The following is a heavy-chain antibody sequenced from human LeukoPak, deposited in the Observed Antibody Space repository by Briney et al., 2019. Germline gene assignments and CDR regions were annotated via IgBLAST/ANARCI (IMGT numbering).Heavy chain of an antibody. J-gene: IGHJ5*02. CDR3: AITYSSSWDRFNWFDP. V-gene: IGHV5-51*01. Sequence: PGESLKISCKGSGYSFTSYWIGWVRQMPGKGLEWMGIIYPGDSDTRYSPSFQGQVTISAGKSISTAYLQWSSLKASDTAMYYCAITYSSSWDRFNWFDPWGQGTLVTVSS. D-gene: IGHD6-13*01. CDR1: GYSFTSYW. CDR2: IYPGDSDT.